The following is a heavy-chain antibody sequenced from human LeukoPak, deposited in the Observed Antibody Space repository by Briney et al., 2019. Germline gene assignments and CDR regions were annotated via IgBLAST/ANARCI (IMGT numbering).Heavy chain of an antibody. CDR2: ISSRSSHT. V-gene: IGHV3-11*03. D-gene: IGHD6-19*01. J-gene: IGHJ4*02. CDR3: ARFSSGWYYFDY. Sequence: GGSLRLSCAASGFTFSNTWMTWVRQAPGKGLEWVSYISSRSSHTNYADSVKGRFTISRDNAKNSLYLQMNSLRAEDTAAYYCARFSSGWYYFDYWGQGTLVTVSS. CDR1: GFTFSNTW.